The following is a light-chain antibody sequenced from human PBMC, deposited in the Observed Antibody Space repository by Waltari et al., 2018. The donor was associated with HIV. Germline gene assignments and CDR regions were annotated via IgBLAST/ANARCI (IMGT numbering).Light chain of an antibody. CDR1: QSVSSN. V-gene: IGKV3-15*01. Sequence: EIVMTQSPATLSVSPGERATLSCRASQSVSSNLAWYQQKPGQAPRLLIYGASTRATGIQASFSGSGSGTEFTLTISSLQSEDFAVYYCQQYNNWPPTFGQGTKLGIK. J-gene: IGKJ2*01. CDR2: GAS. CDR3: QQYNNWPPT.